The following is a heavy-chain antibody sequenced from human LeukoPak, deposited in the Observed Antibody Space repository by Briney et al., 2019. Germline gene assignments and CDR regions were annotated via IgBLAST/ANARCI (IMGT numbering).Heavy chain of an antibody. Sequence: PGGSLRLSCAASGFTFSSYGVSWVRQAPGKGLEWVSAISGSGGSTYYADSVKGRFTISRDNSKNTLYLQMNSLRAEDTAVYYCARGGYYADFDYWGQGTLVTVSS. CDR2: ISGSGGST. CDR3: ARGGYYADFDY. V-gene: IGHV3-23*01. J-gene: IGHJ4*02. D-gene: IGHD3-22*01. CDR1: GFTFSSYG.